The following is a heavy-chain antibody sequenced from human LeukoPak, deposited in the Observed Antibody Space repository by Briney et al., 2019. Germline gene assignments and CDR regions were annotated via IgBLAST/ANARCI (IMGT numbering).Heavy chain of an antibody. Sequence: GASVKVSCKASGYTFTSYGISWVRQAPGQGLEWMGWISAYNGNTNYAQKLQGRVTMTTDTSTSTDYMELRSLRSDDTAVYYCARDPRLYCSSTSCYGLDYWGQGTLVTVSS. CDR1: GYTFTSYG. CDR3: ARDPRLYCSSTSCYGLDY. J-gene: IGHJ4*02. V-gene: IGHV1-18*01. CDR2: ISAYNGNT. D-gene: IGHD2-2*01.